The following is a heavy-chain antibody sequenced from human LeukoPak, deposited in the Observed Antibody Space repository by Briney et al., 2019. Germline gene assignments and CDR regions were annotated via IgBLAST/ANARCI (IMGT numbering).Heavy chain of an antibody. CDR1: GFTVSSNY. J-gene: IGHJ4*02. CDR3: ARDVGGVFDY. Sequence: GGSLRLSCAASGFTVSSNYMSWVRQAPGRGLEWVSVIYSGGSTYYADSVKGRFTISRDNSKNTLYLRMNSLRAEDTAVYYCARDVGGVFDYWGQGTLVTVSS. D-gene: IGHD3-16*01. CDR2: IYSGGST. V-gene: IGHV3-66*02.